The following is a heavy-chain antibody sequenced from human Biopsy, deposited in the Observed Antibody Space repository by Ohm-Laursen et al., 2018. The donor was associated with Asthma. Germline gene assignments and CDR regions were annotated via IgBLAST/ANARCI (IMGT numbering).Heavy chain of an antibody. CDR2: VSSDGHNK. Sequence: SLRLSCAATGFVFSQCGMHWVRQGPGKGLEWVALVSSDGHNKYYEDSVKGRFTISRDNSRNRLYLQINRLTVEDSAVYFCARQSGQDYGDSSGFDIWGQGTKVAVSS. CDR3: ARQSGQDYGDSSGFDI. J-gene: IGHJ3*02. V-gene: IGHV3-30*03. D-gene: IGHD3-22*01. CDR1: GFVFSQCG.